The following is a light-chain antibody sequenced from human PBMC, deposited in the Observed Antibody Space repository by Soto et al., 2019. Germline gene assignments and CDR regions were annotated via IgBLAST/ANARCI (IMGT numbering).Light chain of an antibody. CDR3: QYGNSPLFT. Sequence: EIVLTQSPGTLSLSPGERATLSCRASQSISSSNLAWYQQTPGQAPRLLIYGASSRASGIPDRFSGSGSGRDFTLTISRLEPEDFAVYYCQYGNSPLFTFGPGTTVD. CDR2: GAS. J-gene: IGKJ3*01. CDR1: QSISSSN. V-gene: IGKV3-20*01.